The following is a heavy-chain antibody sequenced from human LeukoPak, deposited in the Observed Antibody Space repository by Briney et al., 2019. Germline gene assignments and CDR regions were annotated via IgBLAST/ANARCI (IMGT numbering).Heavy chain of an antibody. CDR3: TRDPHALDY. V-gene: IGHV3-48*02. J-gene: IGHJ4*02. CDR2: IRGGGIPI. CDR1: GFTFSTYS. Sequence: GGSLRLSCAASGFTFSTYSMNWVRQAPGKGLEWVSYIRGGGIPIYYADSVKGRFTISRDNAKNSLYLQMNSLRDEDTAVYCCTRDPHALDYWGQGTLVTVSS.